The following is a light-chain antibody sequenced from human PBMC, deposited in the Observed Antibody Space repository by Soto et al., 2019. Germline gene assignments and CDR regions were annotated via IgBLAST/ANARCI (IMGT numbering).Light chain of an antibody. CDR1: QSVSSTY. CDR3: QQYGSSPRFT. J-gene: IGKJ3*01. V-gene: IGKV3-20*01. Sequence: EIVLTQSPGTLSLSPGERATLSCRATQSVSSTYVAWYQQKPGQAPRLLIYGASNRAAGIPDRFSGSGSGTDFTLTISRLEPDDSAVYYCQQYGSSPRFTFGPGTKVDIK. CDR2: GAS.